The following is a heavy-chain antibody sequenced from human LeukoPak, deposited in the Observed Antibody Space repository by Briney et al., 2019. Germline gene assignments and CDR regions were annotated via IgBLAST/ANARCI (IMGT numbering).Heavy chain of an antibody. CDR3: ASVPPTGYYYMDV. CDR2: ISSSSSTI. J-gene: IGHJ6*03. D-gene: IGHD2-2*01. V-gene: IGHV3-48*04. Sequence: GGSLRLSCAASGLTFSSYSMNWVRQAPGKGLEWVSYISSSSSTIYYADSVKGRFTISKDNARNSLCLQMNSLRAEDTAIYFCASVPPTGYYYMDVWGKGTTVTVS. CDR1: GLTFSSYS.